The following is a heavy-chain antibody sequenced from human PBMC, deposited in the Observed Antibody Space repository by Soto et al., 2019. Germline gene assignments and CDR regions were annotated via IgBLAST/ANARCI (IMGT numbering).Heavy chain of an antibody. J-gene: IGHJ6*02. Sequence: PXGSLRLSCVDSEXTFSSYCMHWVRQVPGKGLVWVPRMNEDGRTTDYADYVKGRFTISRDNAINTLYLQMNSLRAEDTAVYYCARDLSGRADVWGQGTTGTVSS. CDR3: ARDLSGRADV. CDR2: MNEDGRTT. V-gene: IGHV3-74*01. CDR1: EXTFSSYC. D-gene: IGHD3-10*01.